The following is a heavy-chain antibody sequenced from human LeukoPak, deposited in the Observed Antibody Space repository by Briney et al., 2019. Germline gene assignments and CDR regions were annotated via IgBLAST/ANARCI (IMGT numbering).Heavy chain of an antibody. D-gene: IGHD1-26*01. Sequence: SETLCLTCTVSGGSISSYYWSWIRQPPGKGLEWIGYIYYSGSTNYNPSLKSRVTISVDTSKNQFSLKLSSVTAADTAVYYCARVLGSGSFDARIDYWGQGTLVTVSS. CDR2: IYYSGST. CDR1: GGSISSYY. V-gene: IGHV4-59*01. J-gene: IGHJ4*02. CDR3: ARVLGSGSFDARIDY.